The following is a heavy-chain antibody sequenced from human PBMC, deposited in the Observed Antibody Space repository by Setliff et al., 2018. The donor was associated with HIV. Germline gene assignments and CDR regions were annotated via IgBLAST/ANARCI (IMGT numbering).Heavy chain of an antibody. CDR3: AKTIGRYFDIFDN. CDR1: GGSISRGSYS. V-gene: IGHV4-39*01. CDR2: ISYTGIT. J-gene: IGHJ4*02. Sequence: PSETLSLTCTVSGGSISRGSYSWGWIRQPPGKGLEWIGSISYTGITNYNPSLKSRVTTSVDTPKNQFSLKLNSVTAADTAVYYWAKTIGRYFDIFDNWGQGTLVTVSS. D-gene: IGHD3-9*01.